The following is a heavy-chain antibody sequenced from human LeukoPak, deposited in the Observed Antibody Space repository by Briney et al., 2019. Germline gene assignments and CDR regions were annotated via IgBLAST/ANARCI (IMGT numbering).Heavy chain of an antibody. CDR1: GFTFTSAW. J-gene: IGHJ5*02. D-gene: IGHD6-6*01. CDR2: IRSKTDGGTI. Sequence: GGSLRLSCAASGFTFTSAWMSWVRQAPGKGLEWVGRIRSKTDGGTIDYAAPVKGRFTISRDDSKNTLFLQMNSLKTEDTAVYYCTTARPATADRWGRGTLVTVSS. V-gene: IGHV3-15*01. CDR3: TTARPATADR.